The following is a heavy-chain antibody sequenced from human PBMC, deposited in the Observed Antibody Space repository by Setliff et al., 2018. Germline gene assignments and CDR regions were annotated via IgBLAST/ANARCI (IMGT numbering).Heavy chain of an antibody. D-gene: IGHD2-2*01. CDR1: GGSISSGTFY. CDR2: IYSSGNI. CDR3: ARGRMRGSCSGPSCTYDPFDI. Sequence: SETLSLTCTVSGGSISSGTFYWTWLRQPAGKGLEWIGHIYSSGNINYNPSLVSRVTVSIDTSKDQFSLILRSVTAADTAVYYCARGRMRGSCSGPSCTYDPFDIWGQGTPVTVSS. J-gene: IGHJ3*02. V-gene: IGHV4-61*09.